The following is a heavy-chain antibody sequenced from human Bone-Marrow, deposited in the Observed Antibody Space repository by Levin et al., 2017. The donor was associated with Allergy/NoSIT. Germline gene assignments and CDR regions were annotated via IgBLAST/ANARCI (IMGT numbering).Heavy chain of an antibody. CDR2: ISAYNGNT. Sequence: ASVKVSCKASGYTFTSYGISWVRQAPGQGLEWMGWISAYNGNTNYAQKLQGRVTMTTDTSTSTAYMELRSLRSDDTAVYYCARDYGNSLWFGDMAFDIWGQGTMVTVSS. D-gene: IGHD3-10*01. CDR1: GYTFTSYG. J-gene: IGHJ3*02. CDR3: ARDYGNSLWFGDMAFDI. V-gene: IGHV1-18*01.